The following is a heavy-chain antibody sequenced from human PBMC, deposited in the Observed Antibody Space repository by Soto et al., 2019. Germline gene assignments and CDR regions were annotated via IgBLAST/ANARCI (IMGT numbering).Heavy chain of an antibody. D-gene: IGHD5-12*01. CDR1: GFTFIDHD. V-gene: IGHV3-23*01. CDR2: ITVGGAQK. CDR3: TRMPGGGWQRFFDY. J-gene: IGHJ4*02. Sequence: EVKLLESGGALVQPGGSLRLSCEASGFTFIDHDMSWVRQAPGKGLEWVSSITVGGAQKDYGQSVKGRFTISRDNPNETFFLPMDSLDVEDTALYYCTRMPGGGWQRFFDYWGQGTVVTVSS.